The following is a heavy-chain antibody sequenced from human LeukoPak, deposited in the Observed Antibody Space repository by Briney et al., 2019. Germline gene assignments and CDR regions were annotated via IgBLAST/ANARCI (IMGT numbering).Heavy chain of an antibody. CDR2: INHSGST. CDR3: ARGHSSAGSGSYYYGY. J-gene: IGHJ4*02. CDR1: GGSFSGYY. Sequence: SETLSLTCAVYGGSFSGYYWSWIRQPPGKGLEWIGEINHSGSTNYNPSPKSRVTISVDTSKNQFSLKLSSVTAADTAVYYCARGHSSAGSGSYYYGYWGQGTLVTVSS. V-gene: IGHV4-34*01. D-gene: IGHD3-10*01.